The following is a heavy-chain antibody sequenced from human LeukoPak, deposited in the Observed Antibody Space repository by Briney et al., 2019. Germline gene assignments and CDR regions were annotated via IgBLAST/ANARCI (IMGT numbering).Heavy chain of an antibody. CDR3: ARANRDFWSGLSLRSYYYYMDV. J-gene: IGHJ6*03. V-gene: IGHV4-30-4*02. Sequence: TSETLSLTCTVSGGSISSGDYYWSWIRQPPGKGLEWIGYIYYSGSTYYNPSLKSRVTISVDTSKNQFSLKLSSVTAADTAVYYCARANRDFWSGLSLRSYYYYMDVWGKGTTVTVSS. CDR2: IYYSGST. D-gene: IGHD3-3*01. CDR1: GGSISSGDYY.